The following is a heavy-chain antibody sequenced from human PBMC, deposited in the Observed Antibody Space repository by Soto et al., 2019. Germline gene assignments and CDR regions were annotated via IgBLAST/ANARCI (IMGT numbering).Heavy chain of an antibody. V-gene: IGHV3-7*01. Sequence: GGSLRLSCAASGFTFSNYWMSWVRQAPGKGLEWVASIKQDGSEKYFVDSVKGRFTISRDNAKNSVYLQMNSLRAADTAMYYCGRRGIVGAGYFDYWGQGTLVTVSS. CDR1: GFTFSNYW. CDR3: GRRGIVGAGYFDY. J-gene: IGHJ4*02. CDR2: IKQDGSEK. D-gene: IGHD1-26*01.